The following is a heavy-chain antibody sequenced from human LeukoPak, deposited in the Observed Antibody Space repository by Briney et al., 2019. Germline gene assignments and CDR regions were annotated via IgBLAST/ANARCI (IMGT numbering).Heavy chain of an antibody. CDR1: SGSINSCSSF. D-gene: IGHD2-21*01. J-gene: IGHJ4*02. CDR3: SKDSHD. CDR2: IYPSGTT. V-gene: IGHV4-30-4*08. Sequence: PSETLSLTCTVSSGSINSCSSFWSWVRQPPGKGLEWIGYIYPSGTTYYEPSLKSRVTISVDTSNNQFSLSLDSVTAADTAVYFCSKDSHDWGQGTLVIVSS.